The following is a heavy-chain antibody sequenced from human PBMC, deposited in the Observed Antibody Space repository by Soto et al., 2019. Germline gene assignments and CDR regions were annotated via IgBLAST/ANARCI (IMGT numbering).Heavy chain of an antibody. D-gene: IGHD1-26*01. CDR3: AILGKTVGNYYYYGMDV. J-gene: IGHJ6*02. V-gene: IGHV4-34*01. CDR2: INHSGST. Sequence: QVQLQQWGAGLLKPSETLSLTCAVYGGSFSGYYWSWIRQPPGKGLEWIGEINHSGSTNYNPSLKSRVTISVDTSKNQFSLKLSSLTAADTAVYYCAILGKTVGNYYYYGMDVWGQGTTVTVSS. CDR1: GGSFSGYY.